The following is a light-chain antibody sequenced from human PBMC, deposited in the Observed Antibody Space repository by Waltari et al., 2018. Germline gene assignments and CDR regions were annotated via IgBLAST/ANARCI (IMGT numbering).Light chain of an antibody. J-gene: IGKJ1*01. CDR1: QSVTSN. CDR3: QQYHNWPPWT. Sequence: EIVMTQSPATLSVSPGEGATIPCMASQSVTSNLALYQLKPGQAPRLVIYDASSRATGIPARFSASGSGTEFTLTISSLQSEDFAVYYCQQYHNWPPWTFGQGTKVEI. CDR2: DAS. V-gene: IGKV3D-15*01.